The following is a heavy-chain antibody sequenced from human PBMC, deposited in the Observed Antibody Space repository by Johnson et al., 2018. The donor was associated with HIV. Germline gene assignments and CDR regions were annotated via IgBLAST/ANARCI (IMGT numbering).Heavy chain of an antibody. J-gene: IGHJ3*02. V-gene: IGHV3-53*01. CDR1: GFSVSDNY. Sequence: EVQLVESGGGLIHPGGSLRLSCVASGFSVSDNYMSWVRQAPGEGLEWVSIIYSGGTVYYADSVKDRFTVSRDDSRNTVFLQMNSLKTEDTAVYYCTRQADIWGQGTMVTVSS. CDR3: TRQADI. CDR2: IYSGGTV.